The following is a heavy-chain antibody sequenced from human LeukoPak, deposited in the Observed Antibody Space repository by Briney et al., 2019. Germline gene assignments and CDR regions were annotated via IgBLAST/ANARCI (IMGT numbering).Heavy chain of an antibody. J-gene: IGHJ3*02. CDR1: GYTFTSYA. Sequence: ASVKVSCKASGYTFTSYAMHWVRQAPGQRLEWMGWINAGNGNTKYSLKFQGRVTITRDTSASTAYMELSSLRSEDTAVYYCASILTMISSGAFDIWGQGTMVTVSS. CDR3: ASILTMISSGAFDI. CDR2: INAGNGNT. V-gene: IGHV1-3*01. D-gene: IGHD3-22*01.